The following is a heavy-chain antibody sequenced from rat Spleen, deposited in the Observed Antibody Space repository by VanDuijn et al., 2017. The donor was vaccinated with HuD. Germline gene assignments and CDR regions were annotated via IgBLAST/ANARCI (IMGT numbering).Heavy chain of an antibody. J-gene: IGHJ1*01. CDR2: ISYEGSST. Sequence: EVQLVESGGGLVQPGRSLKLSCAASGFTFSDYYMAWVRQAPKKGLEWVASISYEGSSTYYGDSVKGRFTISRDNAKSTLYLQMNSLRSEDTATYYCTREYFDFWGPGTMVTVSS. V-gene: IGHV5-22*01. CDR1: GFTFSDYY. CDR3: TREYFDF.